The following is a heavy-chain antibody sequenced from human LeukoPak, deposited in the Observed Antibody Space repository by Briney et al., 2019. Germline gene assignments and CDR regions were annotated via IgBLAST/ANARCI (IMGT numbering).Heavy chain of an antibody. V-gene: IGHV4-34*01. D-gene: IGHD5-18*01. CDR3: ARNRYSYGPRGYYFDY. Sequence: PSETLSLTCAVYGRSFSGYYWSWIRQPPGKGLEWIGEINHSGSTNYNPSLKSRVTISVDTSKNQFSLKLSSVTAADTAVYYCARNRYSYGPRGYYFDYWGQGTLVTVSS. J-gene: IGHJ4*02. CDR1: GRSFSGYY. CDR2: INHSGST.